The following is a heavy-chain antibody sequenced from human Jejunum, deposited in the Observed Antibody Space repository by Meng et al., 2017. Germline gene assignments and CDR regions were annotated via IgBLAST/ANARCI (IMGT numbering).Heavy chain of an antibody. CDR1: GFTFSSYA. CDR3: VRGSVVGATYWFAP. J-gene: IGHJ5*02. D-gene: IGHD2-15*01. CDR2: ISEDGNNK. Sequence: GESLKISCAASGFTFSSYAMLWVRQAPGTGLEWVAAISEDGNNKDYADSVKGRFTVSRDNSKNTLDLQMISLREEDTATYYCVRGSVVGATYWFAPWGQGNLVTGSS. V-gene: IGHV3-30*01.